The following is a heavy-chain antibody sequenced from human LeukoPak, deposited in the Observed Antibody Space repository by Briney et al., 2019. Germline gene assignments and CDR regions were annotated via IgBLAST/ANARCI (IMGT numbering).Heavy chain of an antibody. V-gene: IGHV3-23*01. CDR2: ISGSGGST. J-gene: IGHJ4*02. Sequence: GGSLRLSCAASGFTFSTYAMSWIRQAPGKGLEWVSAISGSGGSTYYADSVKGRFTISRDNSKNTLYLQMNSLRAEDTAVYYCTRAVGNTIPPGSYWGQGTLVTVSS. CDR3: TRAVGNTIPPGSY. CDR1: GFTFSTYA. D-gene: IGHD1-26*01.